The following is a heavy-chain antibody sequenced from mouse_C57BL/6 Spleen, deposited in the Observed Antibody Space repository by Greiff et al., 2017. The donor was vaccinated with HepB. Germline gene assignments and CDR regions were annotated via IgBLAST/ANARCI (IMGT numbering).Heavy chain of an antibody. J-gene: IGHJ3*01. Sequence: EVQLQQSGPELVKPGASVKISCKASGYSFTGYYMNWVKQSPEKSLEWIGEINPSTGGTTYNQKFKAKATLNVDKSSSTAYMQLKSLTSEDSAVYYCAREDYDYVRGFAYWGQGTLVTVSA. CDR2: INPSTGGT. CDR1: GYSFTGYY. D-gene: IGHD2-4*01. V-gene: IGHV1-42*01. CDR3: AREDYDYVRGFAY.